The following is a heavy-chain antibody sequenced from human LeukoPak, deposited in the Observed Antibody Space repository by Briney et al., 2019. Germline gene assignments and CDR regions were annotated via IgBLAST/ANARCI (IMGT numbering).Heavy chain of an antibody. CDR3: AKAILWFGEEGYCGMDV. V-gene: IGHV3-7*01. CDR1: GFTFSRYW. Sequence: PGGSLRLSCAASGFTFSRYWMSWVRQAPGKGLEWVANIKQDGTEKYYADSVKGRFTISRDNSKNTLYLQMNSLRAEDTAVYYCAKAILWFGEEGYCGMDVWGQGTTVTVSS. D-gene: IGHD3-10*01. CDR2: IKQDGTEK. J-gene: IGHJ6*02.